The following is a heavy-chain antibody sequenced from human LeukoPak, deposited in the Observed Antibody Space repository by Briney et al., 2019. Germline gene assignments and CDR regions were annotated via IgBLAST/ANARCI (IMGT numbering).Heavy chain of an antibody. CDR3: ARDDYRGVTNFDP. Sequence: SETLSLTCTVSGGSISPYFWRWIRQPPGKGLEWIGYISYTGSTNYNPSLKSRVTISVDTSKKQFSLQMTSVTAADTAVYYCARDDYRGVTNFDPWGQGTLVTVSS. CDR2: ISYTGST. D-gene: IGHD3-10*01. CDR1: GGSISPYF. V-gene: IGHV4-59*01. J-gene: IGHJ5*02.